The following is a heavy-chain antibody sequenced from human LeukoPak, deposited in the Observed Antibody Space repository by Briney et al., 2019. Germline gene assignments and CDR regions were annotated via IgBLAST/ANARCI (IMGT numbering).Heavy chain of an antibody. V-gene: IGHV4-34*01. CDR1: GGSFSGHY. J-gene: IGHJ5*02. D-gene: IGHD2-2*01. Sequence: SETLSLTCAVYGGSFSGHYWSWIRQPPGKGLEWIGEINHSGSTNYNPSLKSRVTISVDTSKNQFSLKLSSVTAADTAVYYCARAGDIVVVPAAPPPNWFDPWGQGTLVTVSS. CDR3: ARAGDIVVVPAAPPPNWFDP. CDR2: INHSGST.